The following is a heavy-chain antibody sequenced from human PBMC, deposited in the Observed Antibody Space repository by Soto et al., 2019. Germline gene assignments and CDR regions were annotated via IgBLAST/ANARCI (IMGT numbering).Heavy chain of an antibody. D-gene: IGHD2-2*01. J-gene: IGHJ5*02. Sequence: ASVKVSCKVSGYTLTELSMHWVRQAPGKGLEWMGGFDPEDGETIYAQKFQGRVTMTEDTSTDTAYMELSSLRSEDTAVYYCARGLAPKGAAAMGGYWFDPWGQGTLVTVSS. CDR3: ARGLAPKGAAAMGGYWFDP. V-gene: IGHV1-24*01. CDR1: GYTLTELS. CDR2: FDPEDGET.